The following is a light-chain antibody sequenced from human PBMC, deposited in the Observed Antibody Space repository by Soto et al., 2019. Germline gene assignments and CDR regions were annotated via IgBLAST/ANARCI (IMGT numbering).Light chain of an antibody. CDR2: EGS. V-gene: IGLV2-23*01. CDR3: CSYAGCSTWV. J-gene: IGLJ3*02. Sequence: QSALTQPASVSGSPGQSISISCTGTSSDVGSYNLVSWYQQHPGKAPKLMIYEGSKRPSGVSKRFSGSKSGNTASLTISGLQAEDEADYYCCSYAGCSTWVFGGGTKLTVL. CDR1: SSDVGSYNL.